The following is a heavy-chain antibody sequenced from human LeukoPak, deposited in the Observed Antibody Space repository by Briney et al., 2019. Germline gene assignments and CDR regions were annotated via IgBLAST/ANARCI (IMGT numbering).Heavy chain of an antibody. D-gene: IGHD2-2*01. CDR1: GYTFTGCY. Sequence: GASVKVSCKASGYTFTGCYMHWGRQAPGQGLEWMGWINPNSGGTNYAQKFQGRVTMTRDTSISTAYMELSRLRSDDTAVYYCAREAPLGYCSSTSCYPVGWFDPWGQGTLVTVSS. CDR3: AREAPLGYCSSTSCYPVGWFDP. V-gene: IGHV1-2*02. CDR2: INPNSGGT. J-gene: IGHJ5*02.